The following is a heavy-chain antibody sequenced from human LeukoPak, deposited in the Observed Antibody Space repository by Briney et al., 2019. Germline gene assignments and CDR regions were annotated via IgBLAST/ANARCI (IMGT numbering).Heavy chain of an antibody. CDR1: GFTFSSYG. CDR2: IWYDGSNK. V-gene: IGHV3-33*01. D-gene: IGHD5-18*01. Sequence: SGGSLRLSCAASGFTFSSYGMHWVRQAPGKGLEWVAVIWYDGSNKYYADSVKGRFTISRDNSKNTLYLQMNSLRAEDTAVYYCARDVDTENYYYGMDVWGQGTTVTVSS. CDR3: ARDVDTENYYYGMDV. J-gene: IGHJ6*02.